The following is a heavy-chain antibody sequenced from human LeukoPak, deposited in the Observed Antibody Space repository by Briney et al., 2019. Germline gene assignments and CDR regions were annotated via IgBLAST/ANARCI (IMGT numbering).Heavy chain of an antibody. V-gene: IGHV3-21*04. J-gene: IGHJ4*02. CDR3: AKSRTTVTSSFDY. Sequence: PGGSLRLSCAASGFTFSSYSMNWVRQAPGKGLEWVSSISSSSSYIYYADSVKGRFTIPRDNSKNTLYLQMNSLRAEDTAVYYCAKSRTTVTSSFDYWGQGTLVTVSS. CDR1: GFTFSSYS. D-gene: IGHD4-17*01. CDR2: ISSSSSYI.